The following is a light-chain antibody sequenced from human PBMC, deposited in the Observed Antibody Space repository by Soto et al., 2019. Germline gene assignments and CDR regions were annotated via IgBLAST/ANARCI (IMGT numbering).Light chain of an antibody. V-gene: IGKV3-20*01. J-gene: IGKJ5*01. Sequence: ASQRVSSDYLASYHQKPRQAPRRLIFGASNRATDIPDRFSGRGSGTDFTLTISRLEHEDFAVYYCQQYGSTPPSSTFGQGTRLEIK. CDR2: GAS. CDR3: QQYGSTPPSST. CDR1: QRVSSDY.